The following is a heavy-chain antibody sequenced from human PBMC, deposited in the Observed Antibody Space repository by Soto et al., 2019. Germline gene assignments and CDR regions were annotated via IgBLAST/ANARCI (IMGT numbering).Heavy chain of an antibody. CDR1: GGSISSYY. J-gene: IGHJ6*02. D-gene: IGHD6-19*01. CDR2: IYYSGST. Sequence: SETLSLTCTVSGGSISSYYWSWIRQPPGKGLEWIGYIYYSGSTNYNPSLKSRVTISVDTSKNQFSLKLSSVTAADTAVYYCARGLVAVAGVGYYYYPMDVWGQGTTVTVSS. V-gene: IGHV4-59*01. CDR3: ARGLVAVAGVGYYYYPMDV.